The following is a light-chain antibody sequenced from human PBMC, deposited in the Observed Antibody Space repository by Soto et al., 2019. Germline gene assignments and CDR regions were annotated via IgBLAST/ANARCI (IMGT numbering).Light chain of an antibody. V-gene: IGLV1-40*01. CDR2: GNS. CDR1: SSNIGAGYD. Sequence: QSVLTQPPSVSGAPGQRVTISCTESSSNIGAGYDVHWYQQLPGTAPKLLIHGNSNRPSGVPDRFSGSKTGTSASLAITGLQAEDEADYYCQSYDSSLSGWVFGRGTKLTVL. CDR3: QSYDSSLSGWV. J-gene: IGLJ3*02.